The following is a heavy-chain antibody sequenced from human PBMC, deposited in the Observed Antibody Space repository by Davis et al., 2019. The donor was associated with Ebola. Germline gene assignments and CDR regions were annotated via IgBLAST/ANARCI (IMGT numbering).Heavy chain of an antibody. CDR1: GFTFSSYA. Sequence: GESLKISCAASGFTFSSYAMHWVRQAPGKGLEWVAVISYDGSNKYYADSVKGRFTISRDNSKNTLYLQMNSLRAEDTAVYYCARDIPTTVTTIVYWGQGTLVTVSS. J-gene: IGHJ4*02. CDR2: ISYDGSNK. D-gene: IGHD4-11*01. CDR3: ARDIPTTVTTIVY. V-gene: IGHV3-30-3*01.